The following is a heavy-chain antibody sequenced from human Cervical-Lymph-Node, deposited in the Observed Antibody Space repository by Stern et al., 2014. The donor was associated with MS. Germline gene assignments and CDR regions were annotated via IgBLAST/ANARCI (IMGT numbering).Heavy chain of an antibody. CDR2: ISNRADSSDSYTT. Sequence: DQLVESGGGWVQPGGSLRLSCAASGLTFSDHYMDWVRQAPGKGLEWVARISNRADSSDSYTTQYAASVKGRFTISRDDSENSLFLQMNSLKTEDTAVYYCARVGYSDPNFDYWGQGTLVTVSS. V-gene: IGHV3-72*01. J-gene: IGHJ4*02. D-gene: IGHD5-18*01. CDR3: ARVGYSDPNFDY. CDR1: GLTFSDHY.